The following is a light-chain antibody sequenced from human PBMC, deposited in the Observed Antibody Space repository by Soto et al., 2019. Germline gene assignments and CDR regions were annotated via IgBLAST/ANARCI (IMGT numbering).Light chain of an antibody. V-gene: IGLV2-23*02. Sequence: QSALTQPAALSVAALQSITISCTGSSGDVGNYNLVFRYQQYPGKAHKPIISEATKPPSGVSTRFSGYKSGNAPYMKISALQDEDEADYSCSSYAGDNTVVFGPGTK. CDR2: EAT. CDR1: SGDVGNYNL. CDR3: SSYAGDNTVV. J-gene: IGLJ1*01.